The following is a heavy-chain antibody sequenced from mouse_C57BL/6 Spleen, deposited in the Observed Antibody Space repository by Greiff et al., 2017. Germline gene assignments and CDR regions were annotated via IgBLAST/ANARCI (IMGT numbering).Heavy chain of an antibody. CDR2: IRNKANGYTT. Sequence: EVKLQESGGGLVQPGGSLSLSCAASGFTFTDYYMSWVRQPPGKALEWLGFIRNKANGYTTEYSASVKGRFTISRDNSQSILYLQMNALRAEDSATYYCARSPDYYGSSPLDYWGQGTTLTVSS. CDR3: ARSPDYYGSSPLDY. CDR1: GFTFTDYY. D-gene: IGHD1-1*01. V-gene: IGHV7-3*01. J-gene: IGHJ2*01.